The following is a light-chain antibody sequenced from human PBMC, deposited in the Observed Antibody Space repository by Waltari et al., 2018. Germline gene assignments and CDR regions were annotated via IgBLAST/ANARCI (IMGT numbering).Light chain of an antibody. Sequence: DIQMTQSPSSLSASVGDRVTITCRESQGIRNSLAWYQQKPGKAPNLLLYAASRLESGVPSRFSCSGSGTDYTLTISSLQPEYFATYYCQQYYTTPYTFGQVTKLEI. CDR1: QGIRNS. V-gene: IGKV1-NL1*01. J-gene: IGKJ2*01. CDR3: QQYYTTPYT. CDR2: AAS.